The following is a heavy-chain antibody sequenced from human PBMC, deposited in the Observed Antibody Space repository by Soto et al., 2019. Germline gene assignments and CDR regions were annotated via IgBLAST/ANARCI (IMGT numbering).Heavy chain of an antibody. CDR1: GYSFTSYW. CDR3: ARLAMATRRGYDGMDV. V-gene: IGHV5-10-1*01. Sequence: EVQLVQSGAEVKKPGESLRISCKGSGYSFTSYWISWVRQMPGKGLEWMGRIDPSDSSTIYSPSFQGHVTISAAKSSRPAYRPWSSLQASHTAMYYCARLAMATRRGYDGMDVWGQGTTVTVSS. D-gene: IGHD5-12*01. J-gene: IGHJ6*02. CDR2: IDPSDSST.